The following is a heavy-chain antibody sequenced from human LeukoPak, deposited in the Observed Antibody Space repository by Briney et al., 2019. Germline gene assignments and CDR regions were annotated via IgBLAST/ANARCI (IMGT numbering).Heavy chain of an antibody. D-gene: IGHD3-10*01. CDR1: GYSISSGYY. CDR2: IYHSGST. V-gene: IGHV4-38-2*02. J-gene: IGHJ5*02. Sequence: SETLSLTCTVSGYSISSGYYWGWIRQPPGKGLEWIGSIYHSGSTYYNPSLKSRVTISVDTSKNQFSLKLSSVTAADTAVYYCAVVYYYGSGSYRVDPWGQGTLVTVSS. CDR3: AVVYYYGSGSYRVDP.